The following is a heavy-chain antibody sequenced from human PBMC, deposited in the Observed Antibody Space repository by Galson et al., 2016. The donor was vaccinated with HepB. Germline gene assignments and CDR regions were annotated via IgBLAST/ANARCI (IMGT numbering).Heavy chain of an antibody. Sequence: SLRLSCAASGFTFNYYWMYWVRQAPGKGLVWVSRINSDGSSTRYADSVRGRFTISRDNAKNALSLQMNSLRAEDTAVYYCARKEEGYSNSEKYGMDVWGQGTTVTVSS. D-gene: IGHD6-13*01. CDR1: GFTFNYYW. V-gene: IGHV3-74*01. J-gene: IGHJ6*02. CDR2: INSDGSST. CDR3: ARKEEGYSNSEKYGMDV.